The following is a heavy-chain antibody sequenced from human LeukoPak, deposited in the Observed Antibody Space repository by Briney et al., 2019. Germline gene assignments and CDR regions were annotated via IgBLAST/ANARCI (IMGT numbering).Heavy chain of an antibody. CDR3: AREFSTSCSPADY. Sequence: SETLSLTCAVYGGSFSGYYWSWIRQPPGKGLEWIGEINHSGSTNYNPSLKSGVTISVDTSKNQFSLKLSSVTAADTAVYYCAREFSTSCSPADYWGQGTLVTVSS. D-gene: IGHD2-2*01. CDR2: INHSGST. J-gene: IGHJ4*02. CDR1: GGSFSGYY. V-gene: IGHV4-34*01.